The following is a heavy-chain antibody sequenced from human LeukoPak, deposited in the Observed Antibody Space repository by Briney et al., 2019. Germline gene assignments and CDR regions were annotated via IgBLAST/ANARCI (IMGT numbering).Heavy chain of an antibody. Sequence: GGSLRLSCAASGFTFSSYAMSWVRQAPGKGLEWVSAISGSGGSTYYADSVKGRFTISRDNSKNTLYLQMNSLRAEDTAVYYCAKDLVGFCSGGSCYSLASGQLPNWFDPWGQGTLVTVSS. J-gene: IGHJ5*02. V-gene: IGHV3-23*01. D-gene: IGHD2-15*01. CDR2: ISGSGGST. CDR1: GFTFSSYA. CDR3: AKDLVGFCSGGSCYSLASGQLPNWFDP.